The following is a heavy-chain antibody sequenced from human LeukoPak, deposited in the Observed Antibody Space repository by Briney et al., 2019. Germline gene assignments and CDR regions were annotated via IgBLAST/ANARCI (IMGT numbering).Heavy chain of an antibody. CDR3: ARRSARFLDY. CDR1: GGSFSGYY. CDR2: INHSGST. V-gene: IGHV4-34*01. D-gene: IGHD3-3*01. J-gene: IGHJ4*02. Sequence: SETLSLTCAVYGGSFSGYYWSWIRQPPGKGLEWIGEINHSGSTNYNPSLKSRATISVDTSKNQFSLKLSSVTAADTAVYYCARRSARFLDYWGQGTLVTVSS.